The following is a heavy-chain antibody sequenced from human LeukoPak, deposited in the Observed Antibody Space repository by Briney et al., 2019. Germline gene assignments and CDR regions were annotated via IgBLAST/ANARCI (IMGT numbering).Heavy chain of an antibody. CDR2: INTDGSST. CDR3: AREAGIYCSSTSCADAFDI. J-gene: IGHJ3*02. V-gene: IGHV3-74*01. CDR1: GFTFSSYG. Sequence: GGSLRLSCAASGFTFSSYGMHWVRQAPGKGLVWVSRINTDGSSTSYADSVKGRFTISRDNAKNTLYLQMNSLRAEDTAVYYCAREAGIYCSSTSCADAFDIWGQGTMVTVSS. D-gene: IGHD2-2*01.